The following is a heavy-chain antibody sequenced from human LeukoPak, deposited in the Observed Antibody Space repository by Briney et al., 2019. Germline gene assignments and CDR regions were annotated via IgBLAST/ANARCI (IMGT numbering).Heavy chain of an antibody. CDR1: GFTFSSHI. CDR2: SSGSSSYI. J-gene: IGHJ6*02. CDR3: ARQVQDLVVVVRERDYHYGMDV. V-gene: IGHV3-21*01. Sequence: GGSLRLSCAASGFTFSSHIMNWVRRAPGKGLEWVSSSSGSSSYIHYADSVKGRFTISRDNAKNSLYLQMNSLRAEDTAVYYCARQVQDLVVVVRERDYHYGMDVWGQGTTVTVSS. D-gene: IGHD2-15*01.